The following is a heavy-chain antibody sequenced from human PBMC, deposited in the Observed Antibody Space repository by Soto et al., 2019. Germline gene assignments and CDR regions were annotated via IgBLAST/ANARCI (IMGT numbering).Heavy chain of an antibody. J-gene: IGHJ6*02. V-gene: IGHV3-30*18. CDR1: GFTFSSYG. Sequence: GGSLRLSCAASGFTFSSYGVHWVRQAPGKGLEWLAVISYDGSNKYYSDSVKGRFTISRDNSKNTLYLQMNSLRAEDTAVYYCAKDRRYSGYDHLPVTFHYYYGMDVWGQGTTVTVSS. CDR2: ISYDGSNK. CDR3: AKDRRYSGYDHLPVTFHYYYGMDV. D-gene: IGHD5-12*01.